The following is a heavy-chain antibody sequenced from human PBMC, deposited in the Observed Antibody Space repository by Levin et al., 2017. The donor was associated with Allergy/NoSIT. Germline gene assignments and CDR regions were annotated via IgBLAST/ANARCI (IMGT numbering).Heavy chain of an antibody. CDR1: DGSNSGYY. V-gene: IGHV4-59*08. Sequence: SCTVSDGSNSGYYWSWIRQPPGKGLEWIGFVSYSGSTNYNPSLESRVSISIDTSKNQFSLKLRSVTAADTAVYYCESTRWAAVGSPSYYFDYWGQGTLVTVSS. J-gene: IGHJ4*02. CDR3: ESTRWAAVGSPSYYFDY. CDR2: VSYSGST. D-gene: IGHD6-19*01.